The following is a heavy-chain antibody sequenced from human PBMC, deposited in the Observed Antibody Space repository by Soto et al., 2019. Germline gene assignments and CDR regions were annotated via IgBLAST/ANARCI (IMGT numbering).Heavy chain of an antibody. Sequence: ASVKVSCKASGGTFSSYTISWVRQAPGQGLEWMGRIIPILGIANYAQKFQGRVTITADKSTSTAYMELSSLRSEDTAVYYCASRGIAVAIDAFDIWGQGTKVSVSS. D-gene: IGHD6-19*01. CDR1: GGTFSSYT. CDR2: IIPILGIA. CDR3: ASRGIAVAIDAFDI. J-gene: IGHJ3*02. V-gene: IGHV1-69*02.